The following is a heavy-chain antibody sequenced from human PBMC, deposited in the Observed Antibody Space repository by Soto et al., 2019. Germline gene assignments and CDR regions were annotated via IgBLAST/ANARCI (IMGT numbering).Heavy chain of an antibody. CDR3: DRGHDSSGVYFDY. D-gene: IGHD3-22*01. CDR1: GGSISSGGYS. J-gene: IGHJ4*02. V-gene: IGHV4-30-2*01. CDR2: IYHSGST. Sequence: QLQLQESGSGLVKPSQTLSLTCAVSGGSISSGGYSWSWIRQPPGKGLEWIGYIYHSGSTYYNLSLKSRVTISVDRSKNQFSLELSSVTAADTAVYYCDRGHDSSGVYFDYWGQGTLVTVSA.